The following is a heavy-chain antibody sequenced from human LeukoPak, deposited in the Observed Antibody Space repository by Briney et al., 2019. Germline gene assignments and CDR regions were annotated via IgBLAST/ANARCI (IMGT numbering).Heavy chain of an antibody. D-gene: IGHD4-17*01. Sequence: TSETLSLTCTVSGGSISSYYWSWIRQPPGKGLEWIGEINHSGSTNYNPSLKSRVTISVDTSKNQFSLKLSSVTAADTAVYYCARERSGRLTTVNWFDPWGQGTLVTVSS. CDR1: GGSISSYY. CDR2: INHSGST. V-gene: IGHV4-34*01. J-gene: IGHJ5*02. CDR3: ARERSGRLTTVNWFDP.